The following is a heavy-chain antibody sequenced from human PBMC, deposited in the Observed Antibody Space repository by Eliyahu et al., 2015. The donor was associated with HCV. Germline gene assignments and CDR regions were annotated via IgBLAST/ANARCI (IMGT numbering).Heavy chain of an antibody. Sequence: LVESGGGLVQPGGSLRLSCAASGFTFSSYWMSWVRQAPGKGLEWVANIKQDGSEKYYVDSVKGRFTISRDNAKNSLYLQMNSLRAEDTAVYYCARGRYCSSTSCYYFDYWGQGTLVTVSS. V-gene: IGHV3-7*01. J-gene: IGHJ4*02. D-gene: IGHD2-2*01. CDR1: GFTFSSYW. CDR2: IKQDGSEK. CDR3: ARGRYCSSTSCYYFDY.